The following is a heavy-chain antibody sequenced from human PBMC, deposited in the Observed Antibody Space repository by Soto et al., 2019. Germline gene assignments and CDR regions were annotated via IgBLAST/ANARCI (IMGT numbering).Heavy chain of an antibody. CDR3: TRGGADKWLAFDF. CDR1: GASLNSTDW. CDR2: IYHSGST. D-gene: IGHD6-19*01. V-gene: IGHV4-4*02. J-gene: IGHJ4*02. Sequence: PSETLSLTCGVSGASLNSTDWWSWVRQTPGKGLEWIGEIYHSGSTNYNPSLKSRVTLSVDASANRFSLTLTSVTASDTAVYFCTRGGADKWLAFDFWGQGTMVTVYS.